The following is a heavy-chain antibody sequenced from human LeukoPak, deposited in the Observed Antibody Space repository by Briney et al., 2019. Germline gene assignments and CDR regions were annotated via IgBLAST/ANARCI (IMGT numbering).Heavy chain of an antibody. V-gene: IGHV4-39*01. CDR1: GGSISSSSYY. CDR2: IYYSGST. Sequence: SETLSLACTVSGGSISSSSYYWGWIRQPPGKGLEWIGSIYYSGSTYYNPSLKSRVTISVDTSKNQFSLKLSSVTAADTAVYYCASVSGPADYWGQGTLVTVSS. J-gene: IGHJ4*02. CDR3: ASVSGPADY. D-gene: IGHD3-10*01.